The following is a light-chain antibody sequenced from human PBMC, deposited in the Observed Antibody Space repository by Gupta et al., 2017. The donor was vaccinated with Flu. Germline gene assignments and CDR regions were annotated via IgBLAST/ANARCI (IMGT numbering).Light chain of an antibody. CDR2: KAS. Sequence: DIQMTQSPSTLSASVGDRVTITCRASQSISSWLAWYQQKPGKAPKLLIYKASSLESGVPSRFSGSGSGTEFTLTSSSLQPDDFATYYCQQDNSYLTFGGGTKVEIK. CDR3: QQDNSYLT. J-gene: IGKJ4*01. V-gene: IGKV1-5*03. CDR1: QSISSW.